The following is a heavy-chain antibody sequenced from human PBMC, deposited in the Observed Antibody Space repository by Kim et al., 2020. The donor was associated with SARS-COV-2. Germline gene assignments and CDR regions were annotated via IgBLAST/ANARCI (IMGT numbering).Heavy chain of an antibody. V-gene: IGHV1-8*01. CDR1: GYTFTSYD. Sequence: ASVKVSCKASGYTFTSYDINWVRQATGQGLEWMGWMNPNSGNTGYAQKFQGRVTMTRNTSISTAYMELSSLRSEDTAVYYCARGRGVPYYDYVWGSYRYKVNWFDPWGQGTLVTVSS. CDR3: ARGRGVPYYDYVWGSYRYKVNWFDP. CDR2: MNPNSGNT. J-gene: IGHJ5*02. D-gene: IGHD3-16*02.